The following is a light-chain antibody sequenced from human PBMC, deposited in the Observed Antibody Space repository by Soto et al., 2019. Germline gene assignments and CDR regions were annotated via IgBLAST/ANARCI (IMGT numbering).Light chain of an antibody. CDR1: SKDVGGFNY. CDR2: EVS. V-gene: IGLV2-14*01. CDR3: NPYTMTSARV. Sequence: QSALTQPASVSGSPGQSITISCTGTSKDVGGFNYVSWYQQYPGKAPKLIIYEVSNRPSGVPNRFSGSKSGNTASLTISGLQTEDEADYYCNPYTMTSARVFGGGTKLTVL. J-gene: IGLJ3*02.